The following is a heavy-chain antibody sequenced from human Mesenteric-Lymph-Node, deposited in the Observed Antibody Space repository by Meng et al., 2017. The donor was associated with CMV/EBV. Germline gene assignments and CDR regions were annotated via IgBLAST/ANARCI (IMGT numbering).Heavy chain of an antibody. D-gene: IGHD5-12*01. J-gene: IGHJ6*02. CDR1: GFTFSNYG. V-gene: IGHV3-30*02. CDR3: ARDFAGSGYANYGMDV. CDR2: TRYDGSNK. Sequence: GESLKISCAASGFTFSNYGMHWVRQAPDKGLEWVAFTRYDGSNKYYADSVKGRFTISRDTSKNTLYLQMNSLRAEDTAVYYCARDFAGSGYANYGMDVWGQGTTVTVSS.